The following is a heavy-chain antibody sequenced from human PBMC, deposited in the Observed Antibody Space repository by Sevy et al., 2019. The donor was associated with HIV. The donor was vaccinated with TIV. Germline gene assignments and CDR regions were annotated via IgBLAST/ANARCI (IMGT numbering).Heavy chain of an antibody. CDR3: AKGATLMVRGVIITQINDY. CDR2: ISGSGGST. Sequence: GGSLRLSCAASGFTFSSYAMSWVRQAPGKGLEWVSAISGSGGSTYYADSVKGRFTISRDNSKNTLYLQMNSMRAEDTAVYYCAKGATLMVRGVIITQINDYWGQGTLVTVSS. CDR1: GFTFSSYA. J-gene: IGHJ4*02. V-gene: IGHV3-23*01. D-gene: IGHD3-10*01.